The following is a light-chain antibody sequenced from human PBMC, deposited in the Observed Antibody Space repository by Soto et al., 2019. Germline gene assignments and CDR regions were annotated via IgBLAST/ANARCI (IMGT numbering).Light chain of an antibody. V-gene: IGLV2-8*01. CDR3: TSFGISNNV. CDR1: SDDVGAYNY. Sequence: QSALTQPPSASGSPGQSVTISCTGTSDDVGAYNYGSWYQQHPGKAPKLMHYEVTKRPSGVPGRFSGSKSGNTASLTVSGLQAEDDAYYYCTSFGISNNVFGTGTKLTVL. CDR2: EVT. J-gene: IGLJ1*01.